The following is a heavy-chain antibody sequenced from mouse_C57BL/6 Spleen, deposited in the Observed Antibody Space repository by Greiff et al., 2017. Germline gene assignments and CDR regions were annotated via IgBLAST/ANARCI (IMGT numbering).Heavy chain of an antibody. D-gene: IGHD1-3*01. CDR3: TRDNLYFDY. V-gene: IGHV5-9-1*02. J-gene: IGHJ2*01. CDR2: ISSGGDYS. Sequence: EVKLVESGEGLVKPGGSLKLSCAASGFTFSSYAMSWVRQTPEKRLEWVAYISSGGDYSYYADTVKGRFTISRDNARNTLYLQMSSLKSEDTAMYYCTRDNLYFDYWGQGTTLTVSS. CDR1: GFTFSSYA.